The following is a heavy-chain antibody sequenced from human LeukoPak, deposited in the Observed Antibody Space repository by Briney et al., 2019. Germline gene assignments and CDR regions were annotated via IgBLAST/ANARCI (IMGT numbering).Heavy chain of an antibody. D-gene: IGHD2-15*01. J-gene: IGHJ4*02. V-gene: IGHV3-7*01. CDR1: GFTFSSYW. Sequence: GGSLRLSCAASGFTFSSYWMSWVRQAPGKGLEWVANIKQDGSEKYYVDSVKGRFTISRDNAKNSLYLQMNSLRAEDTAVYYCARDRYCSGGSCHFYFDYWGQGTLVTVSS. CDR2: IKQDGSEK. CDR3: ARDRYCSGGSCHFYFDY.